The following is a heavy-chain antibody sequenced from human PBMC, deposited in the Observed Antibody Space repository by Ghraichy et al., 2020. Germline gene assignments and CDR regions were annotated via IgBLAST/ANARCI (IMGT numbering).Heavy chain of an antibody. CDR1: GFIFSNYW. CDR3: ARLSGTTWYFNV. D-gene: IGHD1-20*01. CDR2: IKQDGGEK. V-gene: IGHV3-7*01. Sequence: GSLRLSCAGSGFIFSNYWMSWVRQAPGKGLEWVANIKQDGGEKYFVDSLRGRFSISRDNARNSLYLQMNSLRAEDTAIYYCARLSGTTWYFNVWGRGTLVTVSS. J-gene: IGHJ2*01.